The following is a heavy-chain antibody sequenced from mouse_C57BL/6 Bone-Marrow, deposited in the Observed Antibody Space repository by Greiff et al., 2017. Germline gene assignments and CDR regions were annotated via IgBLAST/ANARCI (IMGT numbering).Heavy chain of an antibody. D-gene: IGHD1-1*01. Sequence: QVQLQQSGPELVKPGASVKISCKASGYAFSSSWMNWVKQRPGKGLEWIGRIYPGDGDTNYNGKFKGKATLTADKSSSTAYMQLSSLTSEDSAVYFCAREVYYYGSSYESDYFDYWGQGTTLTVSS. CDR3: AREVYYYGSSYESDYFDY. CDR2: IYPGDGDT. CDR1: GYAFSSSW. V-gene: IGHV1-82*01. J-gene: IGHJ2*01.